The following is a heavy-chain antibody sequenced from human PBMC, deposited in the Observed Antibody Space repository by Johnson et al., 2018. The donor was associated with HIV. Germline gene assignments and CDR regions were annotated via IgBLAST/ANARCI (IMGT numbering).Heavy chain of an antibody. J-gene: IGHJ3*01. D-gene: IGHD1-7*01. Sequence: VQLVESGGGVVQPGGSLRLSCAASGFTFSTNYMSWVRQAPGKGLEWVSVIYSGGSTYYADSVEGRSTISRDNSRNTLSLELSNLRSNDTAVYYCAKAQRNYRGALDVWGQGTLVTVSS. V-gene: IGHV3-66*02. CDR1: GFTFSTNY. CDR3: AKAQRNYRGALDV. CDR2: IYSGGST.